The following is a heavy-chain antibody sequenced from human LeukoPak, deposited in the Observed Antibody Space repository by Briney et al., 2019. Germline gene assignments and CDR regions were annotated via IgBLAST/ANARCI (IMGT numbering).Heavy chain of an antibody. CDR2: ISYDGSNK. CDR3: AREVVTAGPTRWYFDL. V-gene: IGHV3-30*03. CDR1: GVTFSSYG. J-gene: IGHJ2*01. Sequence: GGSLRLSCAASGVTFSSYGMHWVRQAPGKGLECVAVISYDGSNKYYADSVKGRFTISRDNSKNTLYLQMNSLRGEDTAVYYCAREVVTAGPTRWYFDLWGRGTLVTVSS. D-gene: IGHD2-21*02.